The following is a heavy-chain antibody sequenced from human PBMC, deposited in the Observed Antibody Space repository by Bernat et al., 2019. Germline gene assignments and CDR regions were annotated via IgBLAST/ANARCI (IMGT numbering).Heavy chain of an antibody. CDR3: ARDRFSSSSGDWFDP. D-gene: IGHD6-6*01. J-gene: IGHJ5*02. CDR2: IYYSGST. Sequence: QVQLQESGPGLVKPSQTLSLTRTVSGGSISSGGYYWSWIRQHPGKGLEWIGYIYYSGSTYYNPSLKSRVTISVDTSKNQFSLKLSSVTAADTAVYYCARDRFSSSSGDWFDPWGQGTLVTVSS. V-gene: IGHV4-31*03. CDR1: GGSISSGGYY.